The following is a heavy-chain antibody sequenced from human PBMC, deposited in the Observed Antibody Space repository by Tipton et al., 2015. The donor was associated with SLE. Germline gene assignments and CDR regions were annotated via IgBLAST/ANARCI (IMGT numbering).Heavy chain of an antibody. CDR3: ASHLGVIVAFEL. CDR2: FYFSGSS. V-gene: IGHV4-61*10. Sequence: TLSLTCTVSGGSLSVDTYYCCWVRQPAGEGLEWIGFFYFSGSSQYNPSLKSRVAISADTSNNQFSLELMSVTAADTAVYYCASHLGVIVAFELWGQGTVLTVSS. J-gene: IGHJ3*01. D-gene: IGHD3-10*01. CDR1: GGSLSVDTYY.